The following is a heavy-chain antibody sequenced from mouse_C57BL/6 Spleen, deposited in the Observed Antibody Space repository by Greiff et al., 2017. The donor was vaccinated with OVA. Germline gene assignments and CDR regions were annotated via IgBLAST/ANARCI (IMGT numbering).Heavy chain of an antibody. D-gene: IGHD1-1*01. V-gene: IGHV1-59*01. CDR1: GYTFTSYW. CDR3: ARGGIELLRSVLCY. CDR2: IDPSDSYT. Sequence: QVQLQQPGAELVRPGTSVKLSCKASGYTFTSYWMHWVKQRPGQGLEWIGVIDPSDSYTNYNQKFKGKATLTVDTSSSTAYMQLSSLTSEDSAVYYCARGGIELLRSVLCYWGQGTTLTVSS. J-gene: IGHJ2*01.